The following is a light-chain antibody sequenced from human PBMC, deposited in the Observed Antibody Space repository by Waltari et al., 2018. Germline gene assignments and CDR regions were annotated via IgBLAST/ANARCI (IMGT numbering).Light chain of an antibody. CDR2: RNN. Sequence: QSVLTPPPSASGTPGQRVPISCSERSSNIGSTYVSWYQHVPGAAPKLLIYRNNQRPSGVPDRFSGSKSGTSASLAISGLRSEDEADYYCAAWDDSLSRWLLGGGTKLTVL. J-gene: IGLJ3*02. CDR1: SSNIGSTY. CDR3: AAWDDSLSRWL. V-gene: IGLV1-47*01.